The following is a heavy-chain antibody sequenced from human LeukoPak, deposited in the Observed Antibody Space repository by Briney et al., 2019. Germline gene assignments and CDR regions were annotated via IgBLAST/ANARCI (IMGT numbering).Heavy chain of an antibody. D-gene: IGHD6-19*01. Sequence: SVKVSCKASGGSLSSYAISWVRQAPGQGLEWMGGIIPIFGTANYAQKFQGRVTITTDESTSTAYMELSSLRSEDTAVYYCAILAVAGPIDYWGQGTLVTVSS. V-gene: IGHV1-69*05. J-gene: IGHJ4*02. CDR1: GGSLSSYA. CDR3: AILAVAGPIDY. CDR2: IIPIFGTA.